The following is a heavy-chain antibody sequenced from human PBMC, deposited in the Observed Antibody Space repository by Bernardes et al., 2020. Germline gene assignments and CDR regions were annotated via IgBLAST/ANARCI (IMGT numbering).Heavy chain of an antibody. CDR1: GGSISSGGYS. CDR2: IYHSGST. CDR3: ARGPKVRSLELRGSFDY. Sequence: SETLSLTCAVSGGSISSGGYSWSWIRQPPGKGLEWIGYIYHSGSTYYNPSLKSRVTISVDRSKNQFSLKLSSVTAADTAVYYCARGPKVRSLELRGSFDYWGQGTLVTVSS. D-gene: IGHD1-7*01. V-gene: IGHV4-30-2*01. J-gene: IGHJ4*02.